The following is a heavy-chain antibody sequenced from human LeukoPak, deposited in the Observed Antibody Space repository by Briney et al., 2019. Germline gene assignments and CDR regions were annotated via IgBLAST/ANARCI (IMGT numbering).Heavy chain of an antibody. D-gene: IGHD5-18*01. CDR1: GFTFSRYW. Sequence: PGGSLRLSCAASGFTFSRYWMHWVRQAPGKGLVWVSRINSDGGATTYADSVKGRSTISRDNAKNTLYLQMNSLRAEDTAVYYCAREDTAMAHDTFDIRGQGTWVTVSS. CDR3: AREDTAMAHDTFDI. J-gene: IGHJ3*02. CDR2: INSDGGAT. V-gene: IGHV3-74*01.